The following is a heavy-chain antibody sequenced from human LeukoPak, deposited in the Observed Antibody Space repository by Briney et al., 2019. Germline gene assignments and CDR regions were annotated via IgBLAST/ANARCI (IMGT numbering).Heavy chain of an antibody. J-gene: IGHJ4*02. CDR3: XXXXXXYXXXXYDY. CDR1: GXTXXDYG. V-gene: IGHV3-20*03. CDR2: INWNGGST. Sequence: GXTXXDYGMSWVRHAPXKGXEWVSGINWNGGSTGYADSVKGRFTISRDNAKNSLYLQMNSLRAEDTALYYXXXXXXXYXXXXYDYWGXGXLVTVSS.